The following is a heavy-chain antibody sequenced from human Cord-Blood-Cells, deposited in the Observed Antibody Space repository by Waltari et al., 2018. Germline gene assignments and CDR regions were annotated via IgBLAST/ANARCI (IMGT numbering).Heavy chain of an antibody. V-gene: IGHV3-30-3*01. D-gene: IGHD3-10*01. CDR3: AREPPYGSGSYYYYGMDV. CDR1: GFTFSSYA. J-gene: IGHJ6*02. Sequence: QVQLVESGGGVVQPGRSLRLSCAASGFTFSSYAMHWVRQAPGQGLEWVSVISYDGSNKYYADSVKGRFTISRDNSKNTLYLQMNSLRAEDTAVYYCAREPPYGSGSYYYYGMDVWGQGTTVTVSS. CDR2: ISYDGSNK.